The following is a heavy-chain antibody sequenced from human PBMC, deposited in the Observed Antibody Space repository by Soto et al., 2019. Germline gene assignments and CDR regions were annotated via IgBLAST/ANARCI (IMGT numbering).Heavy chain of an antibody. CDR3: ARRPGYYYDSSGYYYFDY. V-gene: IGHV5-51*01. D-gene: IGHD3-22*01. CDR1: GYSFTSYW. J-gene: IGHJ4*02. CDR2: IYPGDSDT. Sequence: GESLKISCKGSGYSFTSYWIGWVRQMPGKGLEWMGIIYPGDSDTRYSPSFQGQVTISADKSISTAYLQWSSLKASDTAMYYCARRPGYYYDSSGYYYFDYWGQGTLVTVSS.